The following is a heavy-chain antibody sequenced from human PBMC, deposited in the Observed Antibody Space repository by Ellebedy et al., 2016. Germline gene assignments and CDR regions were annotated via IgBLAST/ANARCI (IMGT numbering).Heavy chain of an antibody. CDR1: GYTFTGYY. Sequence: ASVKVSCKASGYTFTGYYMHWVRQAPGQGLEWMGWINPNSGGTNYAQKFQGWVTMTRDTSISTAYMELSRLRSDDTAVYYCARDMLPPDYGDYHPGVRPYAFDIWGQGTMVTVSS. CDR3: ARDMLPPDYGDYHPGVRPYAFDI. CDR2: INPNSGGT. J-gene: IGHJ3*02. V-gene: IGHV1-2*04. D-gene: IGHD4-17*01.